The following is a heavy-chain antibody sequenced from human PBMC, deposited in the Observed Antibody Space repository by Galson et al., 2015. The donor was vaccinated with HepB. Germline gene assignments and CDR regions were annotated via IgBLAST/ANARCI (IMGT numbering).Heavy chain of an antibody. CDR1: GFSVNDNN. J-gene: IGHJ4*02. D-gene: IGHD3-16*01. Sequence: SLRLSCAASGFSVNDNNMCWVRQAPGKGLEWVSVVHGNGDIYYAESVKGRFSTSRDIRMNTLSLHMKSLRAEDTAVYYCASFGGSYIGGWGQGTLVTVSS. V-gene: IGHV3-53*01. CDR3: ASFGGSYIGG. CDR2: VHGNGDI.